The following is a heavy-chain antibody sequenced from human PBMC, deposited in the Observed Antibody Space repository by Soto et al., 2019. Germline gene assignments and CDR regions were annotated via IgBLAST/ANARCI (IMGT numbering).Heavy chain of an antibody. CDR2: INQDGSQR. D-gene: IGHD5-12*01. Sequence: GGSLRLSCAASGFTFSNYWMSWVRQAPGKGLEWVANINQDGSQRYYVDSVKGRFTISRDTAKNSLYLQMNSLRAEDTAVYYCVRAVGGYVSYWGQGTLVTVSS. CDR1: GFTFSNYW. J-gene: IGHJ4*02. CDR3: VRAVGGYVSY. V-gene: IGHV3-7*01.